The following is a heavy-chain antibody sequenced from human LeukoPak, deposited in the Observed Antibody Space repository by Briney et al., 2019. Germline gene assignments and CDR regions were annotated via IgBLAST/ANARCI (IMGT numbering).Heavy chain of an antibody. Sequence: GGSLRLSCTASGFTFGDYAMSWFRQAPGKGLEWVGFIRSKAYGGTTEYAASVKGRFTISRDDSKSIAYLQMNSLKTEDTAVYYCTRDKRVTGTTWSNYWGQGTLVTVSS. CDR2: IRSKAYGGTT. CDR1: GFTFGDYA. J-gene: IGHJ4*02. V-gene: IGHV3-49*03. CDR3: TRDKRVTGTTWSNY. D-gene: IGHD1-7*01.